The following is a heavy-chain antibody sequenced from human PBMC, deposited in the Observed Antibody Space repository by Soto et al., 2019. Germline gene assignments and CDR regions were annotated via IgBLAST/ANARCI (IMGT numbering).Heavy chain of an antibody. CDR2: IKQDGSEK. Sequence: GGSLRLSCAASGFTFSSYWMSWVRQAPGKGLEWVANIKQDGSEKYYVDSVKGRFTISRDNAKNSLYLQMNSLRAEDTAVYYFARDLSTRLWLRLPDRPAPTYFDYWGQGTLVTVSS. J-gene: IGHJ4*02. V-gene: IGHV3-7*01. CDR1: GFTFSSYW. CDR3: ARDLSTRLWLRLPDRPAPTYFDY. D-gene: IGHD5-12*01.